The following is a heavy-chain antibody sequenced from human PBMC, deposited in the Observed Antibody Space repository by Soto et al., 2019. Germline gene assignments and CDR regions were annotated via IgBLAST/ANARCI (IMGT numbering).Heavy chain of an antibody. CDR1: GYTFTSYG. CDR2: ISAYNGNT. D-gene: IGHD2-21*01. V-gene: IGHV1-18*01. CDR3: ARALSSLSDGDWYYFDY. Sequence: ASVKVSCKASGYTFTSYGISWVRQAPGQGLEWMGWISAYNGNTNYAQKLQGRVTMTTDTSTSTAYMELRSLRSDDTAVYYCARALSSLSDGDWYYFDYWGQGTLVTVSS. J-gene: IGHJ4*02.